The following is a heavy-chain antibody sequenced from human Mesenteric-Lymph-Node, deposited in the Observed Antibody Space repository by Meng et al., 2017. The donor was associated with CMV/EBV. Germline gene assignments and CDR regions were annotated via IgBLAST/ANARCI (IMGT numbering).Heavy chain of an antibody. CDR2: INPNSGGT. CDR3: ARDQGRNDAFDI. V-gene: IGHV1-2*02. D-gene: IGHD1-14*01. Sequence: ASVKVSCKASGYTFTSYGISWVRQAPGQGLEWMGWINPNSGGTNYAQKFQGRVTMTRDTSISTAYMELSRLRSDDTAVYYCARDQGRNDAFDIWGQGTMVTVSS. J-gene: IGHJ3*02. CDR1: GYTFTSYG.